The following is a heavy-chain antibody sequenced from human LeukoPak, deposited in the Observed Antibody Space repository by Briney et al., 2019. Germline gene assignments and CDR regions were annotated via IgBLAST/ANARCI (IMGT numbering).Heavy chain of an antibody. CDR1: GFTFSSYS. Sequence: GGSLRLSCAASGFTFSSYSMNWVRQAPGKGLEWVSGISWNSGSIGYADSVKGRFTISRDNAKNSLYLQMNSLRAEDTALYYCAKDIVVRGVIITDNWFDPWGQGTLVTVSS. V-gene: IGHV3-9*01. D-gene: IGHD3-10*01. J-gene: IGHJ5*02. CDR2: ISWNSGSI. CDR3: AKDIVVRGVIITDNWFDP.